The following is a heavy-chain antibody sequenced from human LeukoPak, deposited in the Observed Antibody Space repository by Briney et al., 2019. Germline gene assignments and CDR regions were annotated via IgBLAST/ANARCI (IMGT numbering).Heavy chain of an antibody. CDR2: IYYSGST. V-gene: IGHV4-61*01. CDR1: GGSVSSGSYY. D-gene: IGHD2-2*01. CDR3: ARDYLYAFDY. Sequence: PSETLSLTCTVSGGSVSSGSYYWSWIRQPPGKGLEWIGYIYYSGSTNYNPSLKSRVTLPVDTSKNQFSLKLSSVTAADTAVYYCARDYLYAFDYWGQGTLVTVSS. J-gene: IGHJ4*02.